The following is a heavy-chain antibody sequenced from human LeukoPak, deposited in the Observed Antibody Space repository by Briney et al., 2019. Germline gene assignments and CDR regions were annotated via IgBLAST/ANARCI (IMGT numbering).Heavy chain of an antibody. CDR1: GFTVSSDY. CDR3: ARGFGYSYGAPFDY. CDR2: IYSGGST. V-gene: IGHV3-66*01. J-gene: IGHJ4*02. D-gene: IGHD5-18*01. Sequence: GGSLRLSCAASGFTVSSDYMSWVRQAPGKGLEWVSVIYSGGSTYYADSVKGRFTISRDNSKNTLYLQMGSLRAEDMAVYYCARGFGYSYGAPFDYWGQGTLVTVSS.